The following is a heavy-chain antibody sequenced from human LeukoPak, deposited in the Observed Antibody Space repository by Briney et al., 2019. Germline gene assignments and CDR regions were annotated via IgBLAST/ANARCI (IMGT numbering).Heavy chain of an antibody. Sequence: GGSLRLSCAASGFAVNSNYMSWVRQAPGKGLQWVSVLYSGGDTYYRDSVRGRFTISRDNSKNILYLQMNRLRVEDTAVYYCARGKGSGHYYTYWGQGALVTVSS. V-gene: IGHV3-66*01. CDR3: ARGKGSGHYYTY. J-gene: IGHJ4*02. CDR1: GFAVNSNY. D-gene: IGHD3-22*01. CDR2: LYSGGDT.